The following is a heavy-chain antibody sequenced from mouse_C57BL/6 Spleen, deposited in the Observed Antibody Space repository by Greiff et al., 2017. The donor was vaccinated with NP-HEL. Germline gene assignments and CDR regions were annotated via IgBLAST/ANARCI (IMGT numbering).Heavy chain of an antibody. D-gene: IGHD3-2*02. CDR2: IDPETGGT. J-gene: IGHJ3*01. CDR3: TRSSGYFWFAY. V-gene: IGHV1-15*01. CDR1: GYTFTDYE. Sequence: VQLQQSGAELVRPGASVTLSCKASGYTFTDYEMHWVKQTPVHGLEWIGAIDPETGGTAYNQKFKGKAILTADKSSSTAYMELRSLTSEDSAVYYCTRSSGYFWFAYWGQGTLVTVSA.